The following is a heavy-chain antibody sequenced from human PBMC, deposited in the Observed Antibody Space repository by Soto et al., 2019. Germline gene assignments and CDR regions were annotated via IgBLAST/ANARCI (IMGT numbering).Heavy chain of an antibody. D-gene: IGHD1-7*01. Sequence: ASVKVSCKVSGYTLTELSMHWVRQAPGKGLEWMGGFDPEDGETIYAQKFQGRVTMTEDTSTDTAYMELSSLRSEDTAVYYCATARGLRYNWNSGSGYWFDPWGQGTLVTVSS. CDR2: FDPEDGET. CDR3: ATARGLRYNWNSGSGYWFDP. J-gene: IGHJ5*02. V-gene: IGHV1-24*01. CDR1: GYTLTELS.